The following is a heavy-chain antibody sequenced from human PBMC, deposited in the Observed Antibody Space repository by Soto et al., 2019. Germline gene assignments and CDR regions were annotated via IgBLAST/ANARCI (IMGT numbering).Heavy chain of an antibody. CDR1: GGPIRSSSHY. V-gene: IGHV4-39*02. J-gene: IGHJ4*02. D-gene: IGHD1-1*01. CDR2: IDESGDS. Sequence: SETLSLTCTVSGGPIRSSSHYWGWIRQSPGTGLEWIGSIDESGDSYYNPSLKSRVTIFVDTSKNQFSLKLISVTGADSAIYYCAREGGYVDYWCQGTLVTVS. CDR3: AREGGYVDY.